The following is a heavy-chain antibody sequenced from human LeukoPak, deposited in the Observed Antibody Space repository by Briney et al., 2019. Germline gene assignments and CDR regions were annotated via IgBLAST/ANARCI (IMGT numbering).Heavy chain of an antibody. CDR1: GYSFTSNY. J-gene: IGHJ4*02. V-gene: IGHV1-46*01. CDR3: ASLGCSASTCYSIDTYVFDY. D-gene: IGHD2-15*01. CDR2: INPNGAYT. Sequence: ASVKVSCKASGYSFTSNYINWVRQAPGQGLEWMGVINPNGAYTTYAEIFQGRVSMTSDTSTRTVYMELSSLTSEDTAMYYCASLGCSASTCYSIDTYVFDYWGQGALVTVSS.